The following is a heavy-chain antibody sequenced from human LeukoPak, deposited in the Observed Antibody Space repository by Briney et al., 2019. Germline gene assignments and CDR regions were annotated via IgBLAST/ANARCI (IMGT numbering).Heavy chain of an antibody. J-gene: IGHJ2*01. Sequence: SETLSLTCTVSGSSVNHYYWNWLRQPPGKGLEWIGRIYTNGATNYNPSLKSRVTMSIDTSKNQFSLKFKSVTAADTAVYYCARGPLGSGWYVADWYFGLWGRGALVTVSS. CDR1: GSSVNHYY. CDR2: IYTNGAT. V-gene: IGHV4-4*07. CDR3: ARGPLGSGWYVADWYFGL. D-gene: IGHD6-19*01.